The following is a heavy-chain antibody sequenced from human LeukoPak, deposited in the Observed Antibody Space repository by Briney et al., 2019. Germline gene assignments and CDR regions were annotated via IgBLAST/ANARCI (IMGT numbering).Heavy chain of an antibody. V-gene: IGHV4-38-2*02. CDR1: GYSISSGYY. D-gene: IGHD3-22*01. Sequence: PSETLSLTCTVSGYSISSGYYWGWIRQPPGKGLEWIGSIYHSGSTYYNPSLKSRVTISVDTSKNQFSLKLSSVTAADTAVYYCARVARGYYYDSSGYPHAFDIWGQGTMVTVSS. CDR3: ARVARGYYYDSSGYPHAFDI. J-gene: IGHJ3*02. CDR2: IYHSGST.